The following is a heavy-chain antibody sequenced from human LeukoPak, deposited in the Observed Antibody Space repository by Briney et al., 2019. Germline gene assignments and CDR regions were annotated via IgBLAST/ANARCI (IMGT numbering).Heavy chain of an antibody. V-gene: IGHV1-18*01. CDR2: ISTYNGNT. D-gene: IGHD3-3*01. Sequence: GASVKVSCKASGYTFNSYDISWVRQAPGQGLEWMAWISTYNGNTNYALKVQGSATMTTDTSTSTAYMELRSLRSDDTAVYYCARVLRYDFWSAYYFDYWGQGTLVTVSS. CDR3: ARVLRYDFWSAYYFDY. CDR1: GYTFNSYD. J-gene: IGHJ4*02.